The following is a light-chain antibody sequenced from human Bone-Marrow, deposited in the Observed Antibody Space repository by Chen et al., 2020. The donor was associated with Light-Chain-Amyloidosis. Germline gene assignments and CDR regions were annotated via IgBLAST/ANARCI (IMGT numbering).Light chain of an antibody. V-gene: IGKV1-5*03. CDR1: QSINNW. Sequence: DIQMTQSPSTLSASDGDRVTITCRASQSINNWLAWYQQKPGKAPKLLLYKSSTLERGVPSKFSGSEFGTEFTLTISSLQPDDFATYYCQQYNSLPWTFGQGTKVEI. J-gene: IGKJ1*01. CDR2: KSS. CDR3: QQYNSLPWT.